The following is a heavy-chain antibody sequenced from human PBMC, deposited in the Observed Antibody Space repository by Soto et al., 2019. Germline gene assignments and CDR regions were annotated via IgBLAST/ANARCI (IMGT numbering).Heavy chain of an antibody. CDR3: AKATATGGGAFEI. D-gene: IGHD2-8*02. J-gene: IGHJ3*02. CDR1: GFICSSYD. Sequence: GESLKISCAVSGFICSSYDMSWVRQAPGKGLEWVSTILVGGSTHYEDSVKGRFTISRDTSKNTVYLQMNSLTAGDTAVYYCAKATATGGGAFEICGQGTMVTVSS. CDR2: ILVGGST. V-gene: IGHV3-23*01.